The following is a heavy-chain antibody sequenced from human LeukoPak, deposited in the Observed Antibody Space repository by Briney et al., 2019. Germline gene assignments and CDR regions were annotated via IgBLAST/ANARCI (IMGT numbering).Heavy chain of an antibody. J-gene: IGHJ2*01. D-gene: IGHD3-22*01. V-gene: IGHV1-2*02. Sequence: ASVKVSCKASGYTFTGYYMHWVRQAPGQGLEWMGWINPNSGGTNYAQKFQGRVTMTRDTSISTAYMELSRLRSDDTAVYYCARFVGSSGYYRPYWYFDLWGRGTLVTVSS. CDR1: GYTFTGYY. CDR3: ARFVGSSGYYRPYWYFDL. CDR2: INPNSGGT.